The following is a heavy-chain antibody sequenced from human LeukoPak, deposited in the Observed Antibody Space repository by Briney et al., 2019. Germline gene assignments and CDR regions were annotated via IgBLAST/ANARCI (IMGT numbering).Heavy chain of an antibody. J-gene: IGHJ4*02. CDR3: AKDGDDSIDY. D-gene: IGHD3-22*01. CDR2: IRYDGSTK. Sequence: PGGSLRLSCAASGFTLICCGMHWVRQAPGKGLEWVAFIRYDGSTKYYTDSVKGRFTISRDNSRDTLYLQMKSLRAEDTAVYYCAKDGDDSIDYWGQGTLVTVSS. V-gene: IGHV3-30*02. CDR1: GFTLICCG.